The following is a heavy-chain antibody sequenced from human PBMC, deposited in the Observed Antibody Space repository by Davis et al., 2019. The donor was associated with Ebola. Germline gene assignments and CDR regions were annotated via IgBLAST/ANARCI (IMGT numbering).Heavy chain of an antibody. Sequence: GESLKISCAASGFTFTSYGMHWVRQAPGKGLEWVAVVSYDGNTEYYADSVKGRFTISRDNSKNTLYLQMNSLRAEDTAVYYCAKDYLDYWGQGTLVTVSS. D-gene: IGHD3-16*02. J-gene: IGHJ4*02. CDR1: GFTFTSYG. V-gene: IGHV3-30*18. CDR3: AKDYLDY. CDR2: VSYDGNTE.